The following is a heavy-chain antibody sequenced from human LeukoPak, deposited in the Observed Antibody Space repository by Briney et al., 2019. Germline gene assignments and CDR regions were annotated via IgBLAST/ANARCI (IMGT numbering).Heavy chain of an antibody. Sequence: PGRSLRLSCAASGFTFDDYAMHWVRQAPGKGLEWVSGISWNSGSVGYADSVKGRFTISRDNAKNSLYLQMNSLRAEDTALYYCAKASYGSGSYYSYFDYWGQGTLVTVSS. D-gene: IGHD3-10*01. J-gene: IGHJ4*02. V-gene: IGHV3-9*01. CDR3: AKASYGSGSYYSYFDY. CDR2: ISWNSGSV. CDR1: GFTFDDYA.